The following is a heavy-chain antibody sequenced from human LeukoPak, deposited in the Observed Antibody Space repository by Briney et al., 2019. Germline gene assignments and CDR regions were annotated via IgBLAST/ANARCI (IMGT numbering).Heavy chain of an antibody. V-gene: IGHV3-7*01. Sequence: GGSLRLSCAASGFTFSSYWMNWVRQAPGKGLEWVANIKEDGSEKYYVDSVKGRFAISRDNAKSSLYLQMNSLRAEDTAVYYCGKSMDVWGKGTTVTVSS. CDR3: GKSMDV. CDR1: GFTFSSYW. CDR2: IKEDGSEK. J-gene: IGHJ6*03.